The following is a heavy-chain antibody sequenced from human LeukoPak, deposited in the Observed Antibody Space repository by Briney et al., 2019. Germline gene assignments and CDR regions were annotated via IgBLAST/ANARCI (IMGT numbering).Heavy chain of an antibody. J-gene: IGHJ5*02. D-gene: IGHD6-6*01. CDR1: GGSFSGYY. CDR3: ARASFIAARPYDP. CDR2: INHSGST. V-gene: IGHV4-34*01. Sequence: PSETLSLTCAVYGGSFSGYYWSWICQPPGKGLEWIGEINHSGSTNYNPSLKSRVTISVDTSKNQFSLKLSSVTAADTAVYYCARASFIAARPYDPWGQETLVTVSS.